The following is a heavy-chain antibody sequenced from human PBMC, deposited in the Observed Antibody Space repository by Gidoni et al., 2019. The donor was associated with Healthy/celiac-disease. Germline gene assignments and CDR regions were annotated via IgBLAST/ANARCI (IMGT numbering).Heavy chain of an antibody. D-gene: IGHD6-13*01. CDR2: ISSSSSYI. Sequence: EVQLVESGGGLVKPGGSLRLSCAASGFTLRSYSMNWVRQAPGKGLEWVSSISSSSSYIYYADSVKGRFTISRDNAKNSLYLQMNSLRAEDTAVYYCARGVDSSSWFEDYGRDVWGQGTTVTVSS. J-gene: IGHJ6*02. CDR1: GFTLRSYS. CDR3: ARGVDSSSWFEDYGRDV. V-gene: IGHV3-21*01.